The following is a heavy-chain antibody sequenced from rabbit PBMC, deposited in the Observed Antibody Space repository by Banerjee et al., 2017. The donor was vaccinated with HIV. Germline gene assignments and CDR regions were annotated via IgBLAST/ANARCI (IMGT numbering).Heavy chain of an antibody. CDR1: GFSFVSTYY. CDR3: ARPGYDGYGYDF. Sequence: SLEESGGDLVKPGASLTLTCTASGFSFVSTYYMCWVRQAPGKGLEWIGCINAGSTWYASWAKGRFTVSKSTSLYTVTLQMTSLTAADTATYFCARPGYDGYGYDFWGQGTLVTVS. V-gene: IGHV1S40*01. CDR2: INAGST. D-gene: IGHD6-1*01. J-gene: IGHJ3*01.